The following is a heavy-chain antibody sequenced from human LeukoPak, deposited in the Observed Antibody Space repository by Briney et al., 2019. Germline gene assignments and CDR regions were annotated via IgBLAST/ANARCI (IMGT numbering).Heavy chain of an antibody. D-gene: IGHD3-22*01. CDR3: ARDPKDNTSGYYYFDY. J-gene: IGHJ4*02. CDR2: INPSGGRT. V-gene: IGHV1-46*01. Sequence: ASVKVSCKASGYTFTNYYMHWVRQAPGLGLEWMGVINPSGGRTSYAQKFRGRVTMTRDMSTSTVYMELSSLRSEDAAVYYCARDPKDNTSGYYYFDYWGQGTLVTVSS. CDR1: GYTFTNYY.